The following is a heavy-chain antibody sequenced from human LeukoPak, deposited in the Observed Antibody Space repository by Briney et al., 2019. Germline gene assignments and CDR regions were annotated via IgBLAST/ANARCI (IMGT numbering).Heavy chain of an antibody. D-gene: IGHD3-22*01. CDR2: MNPNSGNT. CDR3: ARAKGPDNYYDSSGFQH. J-gene: IGHJ1*01. Sequence: EASVKVSCKASGYTFTSYDINWVRQATGQGLEWMGWMNPNSGNTGYAQKFQGRVTMTRNTSISTAYMELSSLRSEDTAVYYCARAKGPDNYYDSSGFQHWGQGTLVTVSS. V-gene: IGHV1-8*01. CDR1: GYTFTSYD.